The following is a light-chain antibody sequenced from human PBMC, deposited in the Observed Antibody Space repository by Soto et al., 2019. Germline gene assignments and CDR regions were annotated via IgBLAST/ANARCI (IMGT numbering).Light chain of an antibody. CDR2: GAS. Sequence: EIVMTQSPATLSVSPGGRATLSCRASHSVSSRLAWYQQKPGQAPRLLIYGASTRATGLPARFSGSGSGTEFTLTISSLQSGDFAVYYCQHYTNWPLTFGGGTKVDIK. J-gene: IGKJ4*01. CDR3: QHYTNWPLT. V-gene: IGKV3-15*01. CDR1: HSVSSR.